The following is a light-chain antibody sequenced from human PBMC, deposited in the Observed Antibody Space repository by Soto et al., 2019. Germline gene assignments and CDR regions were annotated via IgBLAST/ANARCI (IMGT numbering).Light chain of an antibody. CDR2: EVS. CDR3: QQYDNLPPIT. Sequence: DTVMTQTPLSLSVTPGQAASISCKSSQSLLHGDGKTYFYWYLQKPGQPPQLLIYEVSNLETGVPSRFSGSGSGTDFTFTISSLQPEDIATYYCQQYDNLPPITFGQGTRLEIK. CDR1: QSLLHGDGKTY. J-gene: IGKJ5*01. V-gene: IGKV2D-29*01.